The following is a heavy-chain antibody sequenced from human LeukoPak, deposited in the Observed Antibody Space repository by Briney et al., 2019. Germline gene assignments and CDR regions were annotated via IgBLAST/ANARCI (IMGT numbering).Heavy chain of an antibody. D-gene: IGHD3-22*01. J-gene: IGHJ4*02. Sequence: PGGSLRRSCAASGFTVSSNYMSWVRQAPGKGLEWVSVIYSGGSTYYADSVKGRFTISRDNSKNTLYLQMNSLRAEDTAVYYCARVRDDSSGYYWYYFDYWGQGTLVTVSS. CDR1: GFTVSSNY. CDR2: IYSGGST. V-gene: IGHV3-53*01. CDR3: ARVRDDSSGYYWYYFDY.